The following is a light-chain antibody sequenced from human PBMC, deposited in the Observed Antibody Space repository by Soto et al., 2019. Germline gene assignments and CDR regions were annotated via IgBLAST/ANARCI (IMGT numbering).Light chain of an antibody. CDR1: GSDIGANNL. J-gene: IGLJ2*01. CDR3: CSYAGSRTFT. CDR2: EVT. Sequence: SVLTQPASVSGSPGQSITISCAGGGSDIGANNLVSWYQQHPGTVPRLLIFEVTKRPTGISSRFSGSKSGNTASLTISGLRAEDEADYHCCSYAGSRTFTFGGGTQLTV. V-gene: IGLV2-23*02.